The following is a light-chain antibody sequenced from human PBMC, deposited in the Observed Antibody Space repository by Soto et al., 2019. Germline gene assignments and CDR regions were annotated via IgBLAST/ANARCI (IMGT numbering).Light chain of an antibody. CDR3: QQYKDWPPLT. CDR2: GAS. Sequence: EIVMTQSPVTLSASPGERVTLSCRASQSVNINLAWYQQRHGQAPRVLIYGASNRASGIPDKFSGSVSGTDFTLTISSLEPDDFALYFCQQYKDWPPLTFGGGTRVEIK. V-gene: IGKV3D-15*01. J-gene: IGKJ4*01. CDR1: QSVNIN.